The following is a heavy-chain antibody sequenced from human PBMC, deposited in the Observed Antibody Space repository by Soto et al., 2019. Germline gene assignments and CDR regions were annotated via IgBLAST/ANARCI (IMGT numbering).Heavy chain of an antibody. J-gene: IGHJ4*02. V-gene: IGHV3-30*18. D-gene: IGHD6-19*01. Sequence: GGSLRLSCAASGFTFSSYGMHWVRQAPGKGLEWVAVISYDGSNKYYADSVKGRFTISRDNSKNTLYLQMNSLRAEDTAAYYCAKDNAGYSSGWHVDYWGQGTLVTVSS. CDR1: GFTFSSYG. CDR3: AKDNAGYSSGWHVDY. CDR2: ISYDGSNK.